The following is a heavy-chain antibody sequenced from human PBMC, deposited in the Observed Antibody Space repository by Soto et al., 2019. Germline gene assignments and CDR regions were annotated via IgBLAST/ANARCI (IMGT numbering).Heavy chain of an antibody. D-gene: IGHD3-9*01. Sequence: QVQLQQWGAGLLKPSETLSLTCAVYGGSFSGYYWSWIRQPPGKGLEWNGEINHSGSTNYNPALKSRVTIAVDASKNQCSLKLSSVTAADKAVYYCARREHTIVDYWGQGTLVTVSS. J-gene: IGHJ4*02. V-gene: IGHV4-34*01. CDR1: GGSFSGYY. CDR3: ARREHTIVDY. CDR2: INHSGST.